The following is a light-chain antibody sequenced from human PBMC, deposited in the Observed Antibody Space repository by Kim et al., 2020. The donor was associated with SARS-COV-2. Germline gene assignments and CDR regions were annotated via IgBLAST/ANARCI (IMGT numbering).Light chain of an antibody. V-gene: IGLV3-1*01. CDR2: QDS. CDR1: KLGDKY. J-gene: IGLJ3*02. CDR3: QAWDSSTGGLV. Sequence: SYELTQPPSVSVSPGQTASITCSGDKLGDKYACWYQQKPGQSPVLVIYQDSKRPSGIPERFSGSNSGNTATLTIRGTQAMDEADYYCQAWDSSTGGLVFG.